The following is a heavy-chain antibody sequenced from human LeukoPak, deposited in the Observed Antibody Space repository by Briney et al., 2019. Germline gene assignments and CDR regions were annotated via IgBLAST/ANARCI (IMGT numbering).Heavy chain of an antibody. CDR1: GYTFTSYG. CDR3: AREATYSGYDRLDY. V-gene: IGHV1-18*04. D-gene: IGHD5-12*01. CDR2: ISAYNGNT. J-gene: IGHJ4*02. Sequence: ASVKVSCKASGYTFTSYGISWVRQAPGQGLEWMGWISAYNGNTNYAQKLQGRVTMTTDTSTSTAYKELRSLRSDDTAVYYCAREATYSGYDRLDYWGQGTLVTVSS.